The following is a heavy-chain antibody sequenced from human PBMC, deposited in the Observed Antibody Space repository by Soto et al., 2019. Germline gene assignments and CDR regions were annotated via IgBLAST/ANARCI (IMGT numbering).Heavy chain of an antibody. CDR1: GFTFSSYA. CDR3: ARDPLRYCGGDTCYFGFEY. CDR2: IGESGTPT. D-gene: IGHD2-15*01. Sequence: GGSLRLSCAASGFTFSSYAMKWVRQAPGKGLEWVSLIGESGTPTYYADSVKGRFTISRDNSKNTLYLEMYSLRAEDTAVYYCARDPLRYCGGDTCYFGFEYWGRGTLVTVSS. V-gene: IGHV3-23*01. J-gene: IGHJ4*02.